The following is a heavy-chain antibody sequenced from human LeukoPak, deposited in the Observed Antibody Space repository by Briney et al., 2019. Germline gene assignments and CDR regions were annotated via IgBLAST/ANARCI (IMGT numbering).Heavy chain of an antibody. CDR2: ISASGGST. Sequence: AGGSLRLSCAASGFTFSSYVMNWVREAPGKGLEWVSTISASGGSTYYADSVKGRFTISRDNSKNTLYLQMNSPKAEDTAVYYCARLPSSGWYGDYWGQGTLVTVSS. CDR3: ARLPSSGWYGDY. J-gene: IGHJ4*02. CDR1: GFTFSSYV. D-gene: IGHD6-19*01. V-gene: IGHV3-23*01.